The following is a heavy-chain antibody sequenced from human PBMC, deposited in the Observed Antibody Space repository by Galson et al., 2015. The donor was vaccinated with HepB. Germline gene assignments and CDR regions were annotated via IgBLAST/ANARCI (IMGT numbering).Heavy chain of an antibody. CDR2: MNPNSGNT. Sequence: SVKVSCKASGYTFTSYDINWVRQATGQGLEWTGWMNPNSGNTGYAQKFQGRVTMTRNTSISTAYMELSSLRSEDTAVYYCASSIVGATLPYYYYYYGMDVWGQGTTVTVSS. D-gene: IGHD1-26*01. CDR3: ASSIVGATLPYYYYYYGMDV. CDR1: GYTFTSYD. J-gene: IGHJ6*02. V-gene: IGHV1-8*01.